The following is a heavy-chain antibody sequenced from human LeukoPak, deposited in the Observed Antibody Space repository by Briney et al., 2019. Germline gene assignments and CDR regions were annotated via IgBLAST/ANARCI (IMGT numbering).Heavy chain of an antibody. J-gene: IGHJ4*02. D-gene: IGHD2-2*01. V-gene: IGHV3-23*01. Sequence: GGSLRLSCAASGFTFSSYAMSWVRQAPGKGLEWVSAISGSGGSTYYADSVKGRFTIPRDNSKNTLYLQMNSLRAEDTAVYYCAKDRGNIVVVPAAMVFDYWGQGTLVTVSS. CDR1: GFTFSSYA. CDR2: ISGSGGST. CDR3: AKDRGNIVVVPAAMVFDY.